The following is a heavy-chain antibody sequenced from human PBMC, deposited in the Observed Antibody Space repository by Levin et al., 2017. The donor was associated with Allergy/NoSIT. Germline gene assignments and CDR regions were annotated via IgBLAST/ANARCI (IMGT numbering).Heavy chain of an antibody. D-gene: IGHD6-13*01. CDR1: GYSVSSSDHY. Sequence: SQTLSLTCALSGYSVSSSDHYGGWIRQPPGKGLEWIGSIYYSGNTYYNPSLKSRVTISVDTSKNQFSLKLTSVTAADTAVYFCARHVPAESSSWFRSGFDYWGQGALVTVSS. CDR3: ARHVPAESSSWFRSGFDY. CDR2: IYYSGNT. V-gene: IGHV4-39*01. J-gene: IGHJ4*02.